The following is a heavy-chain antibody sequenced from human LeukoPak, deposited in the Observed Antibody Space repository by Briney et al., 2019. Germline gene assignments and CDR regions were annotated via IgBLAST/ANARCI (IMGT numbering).Heavy chain of an antibody. D-gene: IGHD3-10*01. CDR3: ATGGED. J-gene: IGHJ4*02. Sequence: ASVKVSCKASGGTFSSYAISWVRQAPGKGLEWMGGFDPEDGETIYAQKFQGRVTMTEDTSTDTAYMELSSLRSEDTAVYYCATGGEDWGQGTLVTVSS. V-gene: IGHV1-24*01. CDR1: GGTFSSYA. CDR2: FDPEDGET.